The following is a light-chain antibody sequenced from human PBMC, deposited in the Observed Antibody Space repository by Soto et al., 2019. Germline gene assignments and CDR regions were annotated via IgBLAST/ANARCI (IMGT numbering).Light chain of an antibody. V-gene: IGKV1-8*01. CDR1: QGISRY. CDR3: QQYNSYSHT. CDR2: AAS. Sequence: AIRMTQSPASFSSSPGDRVTLTCRASQGISRYLAWYQQKPGKAPKLLIYAASSLDSGVPARFSGSGSGTEFTLTISSLQPDDFATYYCQQYNSYSHTFGQGTKVDI. J-gene: IGKJ1*01.